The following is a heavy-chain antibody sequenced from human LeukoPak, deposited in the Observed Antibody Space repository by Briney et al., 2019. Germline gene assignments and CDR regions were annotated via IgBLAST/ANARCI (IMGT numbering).Heavy chain of an antibody. Sequence: SQTLSLTCAISVDSVSSNSAAWNWIRQSPSRGLEGLGRTYYRSKWYYDYAVSVKSRITINPDTAKNQFSPQLNSVTPEDTAVYYCARMTTVVTRAYDYWGQGTLVTVSS. V-gene: IGHV6-1*01. D-gene: IGHD4-23*01. J-gene: IGHJ4*02. CDR3: ARMTTVVTRAYDY. CDR1: VDSVSSNSAA. CDR2: TYYRSKWYY.